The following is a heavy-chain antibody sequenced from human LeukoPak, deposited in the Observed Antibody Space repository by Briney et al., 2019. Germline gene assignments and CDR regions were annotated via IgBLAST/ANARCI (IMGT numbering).Heavy chain of an antibody. CDR2: IITSSSYI. CDR3: ARGAKIQIVIFGVITPNWFDA. D-gene: IGHD3-3*01. CDR1: GFTFSSFS. V-gene: IGHV3-21*01. J-gene: IGHJ5*02. Sequence: GGSLRLSCAASGFTFSSFSMNWVRQAPGKGLEWVSSIITSSSYIYYADSVKGRFTISRDDAKNSLYLQMHSLRAEDTAVYYCARGAKIQIVIFGVITPNWFDAWGQGTLVTVSS.